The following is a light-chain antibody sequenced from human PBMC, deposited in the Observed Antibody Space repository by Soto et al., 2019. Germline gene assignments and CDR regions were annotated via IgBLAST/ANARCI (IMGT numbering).Light chain of an antibody. V-gene: IGLV1-44*01. Sequence: QSVLTQPPSASGTPGQWVTISCSGSSSNIGRHGVNWYQHLPGAAPKLLIYSNNQRPSGVPDRCSGSTSGTSVSLTISGLQSEDEADYYCATWDDSLNGVVFGGGTKLTVL. CDR2: SNN. CDR3: ATWDDSLNGVV. CDR1: SSNIGRHG. J-gene: IGLJ2*01.